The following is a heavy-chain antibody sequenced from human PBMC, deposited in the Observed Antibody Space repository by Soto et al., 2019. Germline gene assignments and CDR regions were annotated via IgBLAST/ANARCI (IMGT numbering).Heavy chain of an antibody. J-gene: IGHJ4*02. D-gene: IGHD6-19*01. CDR3: ATVGSGWTFDY. CDR1: GYTFTSYG. Sequence: ASVKVSCKASGYTFTSYGISWVRQAPGQGLEWMGWISAYNGNTNYAQKFQGRVTMTTDTSTDTAYMELSSLRSEDTAVYYCATVGSGWTFDYWGQGTLVTVSS. V-gene: IGHV1-18*01. CDR2: ISAYNGNT.